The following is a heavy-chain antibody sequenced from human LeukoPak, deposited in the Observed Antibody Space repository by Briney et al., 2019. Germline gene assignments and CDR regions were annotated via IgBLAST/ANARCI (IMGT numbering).Heavy chain of an antibody. V-gene: IGHV3-23*01. Sequence: GGSLTLSCAASGFSFSSYAMSWVRQAPGKGLEWVSGISGSGGSTYYADSVKGRFSISRDNSKNTLYLQMNSLRAEDTAVYDCAKDLLFIGPSAIDIWGQGTMVTVSS. CDR2: ISGSGGST. CDR3: AKDLLFIGPSAIDI. J-gene: IGHJ3*02. D-gene: IGHD2-15*01. CDR1: GFSFSSYA.